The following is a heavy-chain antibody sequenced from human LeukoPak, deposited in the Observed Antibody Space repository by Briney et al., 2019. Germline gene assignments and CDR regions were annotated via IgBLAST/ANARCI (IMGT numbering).Heavy chain of an antibody. V-gene: IGHV4-59*01. J-gene: IGHJ4*02. CDR2: IYYSGST. D-gene: IGHD6-19*01. Sequence: SETLSLTCTVSGGSISSYYWSWIRQPPGKGLEWIGYIYYSGSTNYNPSLKSRVTISVDTSKNQFSLKLSPVTAADTAVYYCARDLGYSSGWYRTNYFDYWGQGTLVTVSS. CDR1: GGSISSYY. CDR3: ARDLGYSSGWYRTNYFDY.